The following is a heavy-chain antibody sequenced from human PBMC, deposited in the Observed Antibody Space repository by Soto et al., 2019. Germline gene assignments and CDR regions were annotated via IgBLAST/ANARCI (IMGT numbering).Heavy chain of an antibody. CDR2: IYNSGST. CDR1: GGSISSGDYY. V-gene: IGHV4-30-4*01. J-gene: IGHJ4*02. D-gene: IGHD1-1*01. Sequence: QVQLQESGPGLVEPSQTLSLTCTVSGGSISSGDYYWSWIRQPPGKGLEWIGHIYNSGSTYSNPSLNSRVTISVDTSKNQFSLKLSSVTAADTAVYYCARGPGADNVDYWGQGTLVTVSS. CDR3: ARGPGADNVDY.